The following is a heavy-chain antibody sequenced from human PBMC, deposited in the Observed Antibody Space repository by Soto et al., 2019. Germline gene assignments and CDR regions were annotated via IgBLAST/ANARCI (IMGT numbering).Heavy chain of an antibody. V-gene: IGHV3-13*01. D-gene: IGHD7-27*01. Sequence: VQLVESGGGLVQPGGSLRLSCASGFTFSDYDMHWVRQARGKGLEWVSSIGHAGDTYSGDSVKGRFTISRENAKNTFHLQMNSLRAGDTAVYYCAALGAQIYWGQGALVTVSS. CDR1: GFTFSDYD. CDR3: AALGAQIY. J-gene: IGHJ4*02. CDR2: IGHAGDT.